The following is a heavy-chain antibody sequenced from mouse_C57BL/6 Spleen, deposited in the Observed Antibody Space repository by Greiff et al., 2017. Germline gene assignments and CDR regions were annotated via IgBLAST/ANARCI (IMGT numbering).Heavy chain of an antibody. D-gene: IGHD1-1*01. CDR2: IYPGSGST. J-gene: IGHJ1*03. Sequence: QVQLQQPGAELVKPGASVKMSCKASGYTFTSYWITWVKQRPGQGLEWIGDIYPGSGSTNYNVKFKSKATLTVDTSSSTAYMQLSSLTSEDSAVYYCAKWGYYGSSYGYFDVWGTGTTVTVSS. CDR1: GYTFTSYW. CDR3: AKWGYYGSSYGYFDV. V-gene: IGHV1-55*01.